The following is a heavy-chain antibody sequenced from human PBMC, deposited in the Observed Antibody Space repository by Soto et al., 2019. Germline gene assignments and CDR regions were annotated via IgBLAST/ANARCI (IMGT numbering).Heavy chain of an antibody. V-gene: IGHV1-18*01. CDR1: GYTFTSYG. CDR3: ARDGQLELKEQGAFEI. Sequence: ASVKVSCKASGYTFTSYGISWVRQAPGQGLEWMGWISAYNGNTNYAQKLQGRVTMTTDTSTSTAYMELRSLRSDDTAVYYCARDGQLELKEQGAFEIWGQGTMVTVSS. CDR2: ISAYNGNT. D-gene: IGHD1-7*01. J-gene: IGHJ3*02.